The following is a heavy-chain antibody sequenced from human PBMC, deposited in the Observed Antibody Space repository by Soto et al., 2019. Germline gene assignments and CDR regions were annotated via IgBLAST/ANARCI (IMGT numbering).Heavy chain of an antibody. V-gene: IGHV1-18*01. Sequence: ASVKVSCKASGYTFTSYGISWVRQAPGQGLEWMGWISAYNGNTNYAQKLQGRVTMTTDTSTSTAYMELRSLRSDDTAVYYCARATMIVVVPTPQWFDPWGQGTLVTVSS. CDR2: ISAYNGNT. CDR3: ARATMIVVVPTPQWFDP. J-gene: IGHJ5*02. CDR1: GYTFTSYG. D-gene: IGHD3-22*01.